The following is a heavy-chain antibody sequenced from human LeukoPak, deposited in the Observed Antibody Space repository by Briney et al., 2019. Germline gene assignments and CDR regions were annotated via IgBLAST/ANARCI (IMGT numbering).Heavy chain of an antibody. J-gene: IGHJ3*02. Sequence: GESLKISCKTPGYSFSNYWIGWVRQMPGKGLEWMGIIYPDDSDIRYSPSFQGQVTISADKSISTAYLQWSSLKASDSAMYYCARHGRIVVAEKGAFDIWGQGTMVTVSS. CDR2: IYPDDSDI. CDR3: ARHGRIVVAEKGAFDI. V-gene: IGHV5-51*01. D-gene: IGHD2-15*01. CDR1: GYSFSNYW.